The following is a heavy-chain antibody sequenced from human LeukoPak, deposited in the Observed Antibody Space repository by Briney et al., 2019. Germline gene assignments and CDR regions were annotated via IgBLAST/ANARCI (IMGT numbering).Heavy chain of an antibody. D-gene: IGHD3-9*01. J-gene: IGHJ4*02. CDR1: GFTYDDYG. Sequence: PGGSLRLSCAASGFTYDDYGMSWVRQAPGKGLEWVSGINWNGGSTGYADSVKGRFTISRDNAKNSLYLQMNSLRAEDTALYYCARDRGSTGILSRGADYWGQGTLVTVSS. CDR3: ARDRGSTGILSRGADY. V-gene: IGHV3-20*04. CDR2: INWNGGST.